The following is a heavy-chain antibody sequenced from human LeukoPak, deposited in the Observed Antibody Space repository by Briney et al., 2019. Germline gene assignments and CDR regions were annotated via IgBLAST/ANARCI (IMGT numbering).Heavy chain of an antibody. CDR3: AKSGPQRWYSSGWDLTGNFDY. Sequence: GGSLRLSCAASGFTFSSYAMSWVRQAPGKGLEWVSAISGSGGSTYYADSVKGRFTISRDNSKNTLYLQMNSLRAEDTAVYYCAKSGPQRWYSSGWDLTGNFDYWGQGTLVTVSS. CDR2: ISGSGGST. J-gene: IGHJ4*02. D-gene: IGHD6-19*01. V-gene: IGHV3-23*01. CDR1: GFTFSSYA.